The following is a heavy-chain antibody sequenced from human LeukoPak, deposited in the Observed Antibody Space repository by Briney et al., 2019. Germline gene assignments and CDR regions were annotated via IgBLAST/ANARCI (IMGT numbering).Heavy chain of an antibody. V-gene: IGHV4-38-2*02. Sequence: SVTLSLTCTVSGYSISSGYYWGWIRQPPGKGLEWIGSIYHSGSTYYNPSLKSRVTISVDTSKNQFSLKLSSVTAADTAVYYCATFYYDILTGYYPFDYWGQGTLVTVSS. CDR2: IYHSGST. J-gene: IGHJ4*02. CDR1: GYSISSGYY. D-gene: IGHD3-9*01. CDR3: ATFYYDILTGYYPFDY.